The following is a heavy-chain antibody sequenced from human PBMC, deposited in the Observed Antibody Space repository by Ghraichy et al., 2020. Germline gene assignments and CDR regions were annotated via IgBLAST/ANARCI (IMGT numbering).Heavy chain of an antibody. V-gene: IGHV3-23*01. J-gene: IGHJ4*02. CDR2: VIGGGTRT. Sequence: GGSLRLSCTASGFTFGTYAMNWVRQAPGKGLEWVSAVIGGGTRTYYADSVKGRFSISRDNSENTLYLEMHSLRAEDTALYYCARERGYGAGSQIDYWGQGTLVTVSS. CDR1: GFTFGTYA. CDR3: ARERGYGAGSQIDY. D-gene: IGHD3-10*01.